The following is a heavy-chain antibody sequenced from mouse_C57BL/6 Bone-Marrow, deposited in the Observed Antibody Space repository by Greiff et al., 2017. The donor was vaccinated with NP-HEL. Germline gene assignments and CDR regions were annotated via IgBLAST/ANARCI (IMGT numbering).Heavy chain of an antibody. Sequence: VQLQQSGAELVRPGTSVKLSCKASGYTFTSYWMHWVKQRPGQGLEWIGVIDPSDSYTNYNQKFKGKATLTVDTSSSTAYMQLSSLTSEDSAVYYCASGGDYWGQGTTLTVSS. CDR3: ASGGDY. CDR1: GYTFTSYW. V-gene: IGHV1-59*01. CDR2: IDPSDSYT. J-gene: IGHJ2*01.